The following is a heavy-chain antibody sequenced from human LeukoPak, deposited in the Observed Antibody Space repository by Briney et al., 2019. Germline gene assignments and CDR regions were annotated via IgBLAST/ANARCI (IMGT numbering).Heavy chain of an antibody. Sequence: ASVKVSCKVSGYSLSELSIHWVRQAPGKGLEWMGGSDPEDGETFYALNFQGRVVMTEDTSANTAYMELSSLRSEDTAVYYCATLRSGGDINGVYYYYFYMDVWGKGTTVTVSS. D-gene: IGHD6-25*01. CDR3: ATLRSGGDINGVYYYYFYMDV. V-gene: IGHV1-24*01. J-gene: IGHJ6*03. CDR2: SDPEDGET. CDR1: GYSLSELS.